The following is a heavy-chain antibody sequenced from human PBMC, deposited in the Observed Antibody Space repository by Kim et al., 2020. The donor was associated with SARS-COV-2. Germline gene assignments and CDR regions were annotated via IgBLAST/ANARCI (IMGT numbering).Heavy chain of an antibody. V-gene: IGHV3-9*01. CDR2: ISWNSGSI. D-gene: IGHD3-22*01. Sequence: GGSLRLSCAASGFTFDDYAIHWVRQAPGKGLEWVSGISWNSGSIGYADSVKGRFTISRDNAKNSLYLQMNSLRTEDTALYYCAKVIGTYSSVYYYGMDVWGQGTTVTVPS. CDR3: AKVIGTYSSVYYYGMDV. CDR1: GFTFDDYA. J-gene: IGHJ6*02.